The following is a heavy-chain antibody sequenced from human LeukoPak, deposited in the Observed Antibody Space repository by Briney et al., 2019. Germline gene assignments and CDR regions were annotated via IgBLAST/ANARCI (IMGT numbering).Heavy chain of an antibody. D-gene: IGHD3-22*01. Sequence: SVKVSCKASGGTFSSYAISWVRQAPGQGLEWMGGIIPIFGTANYAQKFQGRVTITADESTSTAYMELSSLRSGDTAVYYCAFRPRAYYDSSGYYRDYWGQGTLVTVSS. V-gene: IGHV1-69*13. CDR2: IIPIFGTA. CDR3: AFRPRAYYDSSGYYRDY. CDR1: GGTFSSYA. J-gene: IGHJ4*02.